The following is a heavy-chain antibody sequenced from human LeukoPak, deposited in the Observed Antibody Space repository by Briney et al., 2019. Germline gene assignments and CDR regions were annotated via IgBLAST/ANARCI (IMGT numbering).Heavy chain of an antibody. V-gene: IGHV4-59*01. CDR3: ARDSSSWYGDYYYYMDV. J-gene: IGHJ6*03. CDR1: GGSFSGYY. CDR2: IYYSGST. D-gene: IGHD6-13*01. Sequence: PSETLSLTCAVYGGSFSGYYWSWIRQPPGKGLEWIGYIYYSGSTNYNPSLKSRVTISVDTSKNQFSLKLSSVTAADTAVYYCARDSSSWYGDYYYYMDVWGKGTTVTVSS.